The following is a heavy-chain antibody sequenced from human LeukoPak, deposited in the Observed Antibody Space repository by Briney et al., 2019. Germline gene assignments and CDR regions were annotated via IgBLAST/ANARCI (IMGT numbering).Heavy chain of an antibody. CDR1: GYTFTGYY. V-gene: IGHV1-2*06. Sequence: ASVKVSCKASGYTFTGYYMHWVRQALGQGLEWMGRINPNSGGTNYAQKFQGRVTMTRDTSISTAYMELSRLRSDDTAVYYCARSLSPHPNNYYDSSGYEGDYWGQGTLVTVSS. CDR2: INPNSGGT. CDR3: ARSLSPHPNNYYDSSGYEGDY. J-gene: IGHJ4*02. D-gene: IGHD3-22*01.